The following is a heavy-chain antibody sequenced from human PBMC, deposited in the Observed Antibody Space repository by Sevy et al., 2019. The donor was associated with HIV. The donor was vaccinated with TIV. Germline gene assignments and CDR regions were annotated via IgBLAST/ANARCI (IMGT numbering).Heavy chain of an antibody. V-gene: IGHV3-23*01. D-gene: IGHD3-16*01. CDR3: AKEGDDYVWGSYFY. CDR1: GFTFSSYA. CDR2: ISGSGGST. Sequence: GGSLRLSCAASGFTFSSYAMSWVRQAPGKGLEWVSAISGSGGSTYYADSVKGRFTISRDNCKNTLYLQMNSLRAEDTAVYYCAKEGDDYVWGSYFYWGQGTLVTVSS. J-gene: IGHJ4*02.